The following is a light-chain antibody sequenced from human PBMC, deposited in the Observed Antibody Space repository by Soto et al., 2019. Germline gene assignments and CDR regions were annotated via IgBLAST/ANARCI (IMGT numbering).Light chain of an antibody. CDR2: DAS. J-gene: IGKJ4*01. V-gene: IGKV3-11*01. CDR3: QKRSSCPLA. CDR1: QSVSSY. Sequence: EIVLTQSPVTLSLFPGERATLSCRASQSVSSYLAWYQQKPGQAPRLLIYDASNRVTGIPARFRGSGSGTDFTLTISSLEPEEFAVYYCQKRSSCPLAFGGGTKVEIK.